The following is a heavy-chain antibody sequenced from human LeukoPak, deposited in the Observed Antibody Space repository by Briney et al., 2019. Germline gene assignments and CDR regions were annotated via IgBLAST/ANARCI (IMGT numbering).Heavy chain of an antibody. CDR1: GGSISSYY. CDR3: ARGTYYYDSSGYPPSRFDY. Sequence: NASETLSLTCTVSGGSISSYYWSWIRQPPGKGLEWIGYIYYSGSTNYNPSLKSRVTISVDTSKNQFSLKLSSVTAADTAVYYCARGTYYYDSSGYPPSRFDYWGQGTLVTVSS. V-gene: IGHV4-59*01. J-gene: IGHJ4*02. D-gene: IGHD3-22*01. CDR2: IYYSGST.